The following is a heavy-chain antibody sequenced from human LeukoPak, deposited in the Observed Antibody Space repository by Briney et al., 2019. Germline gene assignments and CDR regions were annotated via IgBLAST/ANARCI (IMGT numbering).Heavy chain of an antibody. CDR2: ISSSGSTI. CDR1: GFTFSDYY. D-gene: IGHD4-11*01. J-gene: IGHJ6*03. CDR3: ARPGLPFYYYYMDV. Sequence: PGGSLRFSGAASGFTFSDYYMSWVRQAPGKGLEWVSYISSSGSTIHYADSVRGRFTISRDNAKKSLYLQMNSLRAEDTAVYYCARPGLPFYYYYMDVWGKGTTVIVSS. V-gene: IGHV3-11*04.